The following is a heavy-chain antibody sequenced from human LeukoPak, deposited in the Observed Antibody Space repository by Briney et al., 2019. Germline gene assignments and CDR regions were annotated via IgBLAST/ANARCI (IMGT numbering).Heavy chain of an antibody. V-gene: IGHV4-59*08. CDR1: GGSISDYY. D-gene: IGHD1/OR15-1a*01. CDR3: ARLNILNNSVLHHFDR. J-gene: IGHJ4*02. CDR2: INYSGNT. Sequence: ETLSLTCTVSGGSISDYYWSWIRQPPGKGVERRAYINYSGNTNYNPSLKSRVTISVDTSKNHFSLKLISVTAADTAVYYCARLNILNNSVLHHFDRWGQGTLVTVSS.